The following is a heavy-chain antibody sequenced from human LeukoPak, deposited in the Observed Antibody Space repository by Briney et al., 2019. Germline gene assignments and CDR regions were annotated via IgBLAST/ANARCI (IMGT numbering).Heavy chain of an antibody. Sequence: GGSLRLSCAASGFTFSSYAMHWVRQAPGKGLEWVLSISSSSSYIHYADSIKGRFTISRDNAKNSLYLQMNSLRAGDTAVYYCAKDLGVRGVEYFDYWGQGTLVTVSS. CDR1: GFTFSSYA. J-gene: IGHJ4*02. D-gene: IGHD3-10*01. CDR3: AKDLGVRGVEYFDY. CDR2: ISSSSSYI. V-gene: IGHV3-21*04.